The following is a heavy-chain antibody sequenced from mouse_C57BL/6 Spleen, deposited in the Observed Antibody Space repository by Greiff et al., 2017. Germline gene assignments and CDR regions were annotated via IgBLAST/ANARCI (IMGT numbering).Heavy chain of an antibody. CDR2: ISSGGSYT. CDR3: ARHDYRAMGY. J-gene: IGHJ4*01. Sequence: EVMLVESGGDLVKPGGSLKLSCAASGFTFSSYGMSWVRQTPDKRLEWVATISSGGSYTYYPDSVKGRFTISRDNAKNTLYLQMSSLKSEDTAMYYCARHDYRAMGYKGQGTSVTVSA. CDR1: GFTFSSYG. V-gene: IGHV5-6*01.